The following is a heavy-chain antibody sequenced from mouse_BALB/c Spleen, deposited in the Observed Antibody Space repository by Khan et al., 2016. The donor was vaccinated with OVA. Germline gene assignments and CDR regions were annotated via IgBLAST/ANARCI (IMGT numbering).Heavy chain of an antibody. V-gene: IGHV6-6*02. J-gene: IGHJ3*01. CDR2: IRLKSDNYAT. Sequence: EVKLEVSGGGLVQPGGSMKLSCVASGFTFSSDWMSWVRQSPEKGLEWVAEIRLKSDNYATHYAESVKGKFTISRDDSKSRLYLQMTSLRAEDTGIYYCTQQGRSYWGQGTLVTISA. D-gene: IGHD4-1*02. CDR3: TQQGRSY. CDR1: GFTFSSDW.